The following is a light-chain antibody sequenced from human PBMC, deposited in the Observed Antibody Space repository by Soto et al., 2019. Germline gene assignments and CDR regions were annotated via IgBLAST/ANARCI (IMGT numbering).Light chain of an antibody. J-gene: IGKJ3*01. CDR3: QQYGSF. CDR1: QSVSSSY. Sequence: VLTQSPDSLSLSPGERATLSCRASQSVSSSYLAWYQQKPGQAPRLLIYGASSRATGIPDRFSGSGSGTDFTLTISRLEPEDFAVYYCQQYGSFFGPGTKVDIK. CDR2: GAS. V-gene: IGKV3-20*01.